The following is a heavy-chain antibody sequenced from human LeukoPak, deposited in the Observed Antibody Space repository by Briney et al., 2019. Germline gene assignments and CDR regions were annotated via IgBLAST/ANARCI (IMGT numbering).Heavy chain of an antibody. J-gene: IGHJ5*02. CDR3: ARSPYDILRFDP. D-gene: IGHD3-9*01. CDR2: INPSSGST. Sequence: ASVKVSCKASGYTFTSYYMHWVRQAPGQGLEWMGIINPSSGSTSYAQKFQGRVTMTRDTSTSTVYMELSSLRSEDTAVYYCARSPYDILRFDPWGQGTLVTVSS. V-gene: IGHV1-46*01. CDR1: GYTFTSYY.